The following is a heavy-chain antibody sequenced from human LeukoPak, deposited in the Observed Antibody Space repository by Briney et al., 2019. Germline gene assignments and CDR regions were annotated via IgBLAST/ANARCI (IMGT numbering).Heavy chain of an antibody. J-gene: IGHJ4*02. D-gene: IGHD3-22*01. V-gene: IGHV3-7*01. CDR3: ARVGYYDGSAYYPFDY. CDR2: MNQDGSEI. Sequence: GGSLRLSCVGSGFTFSRYWLNWVRQAPGKGLEWVANMNQDGSEIYYLDSVKGRFTISRDNAKNSLYLQMNNLRAEDTAVYYCARVGYYDGSAYYPFDYWGQGTLVTVSS. CDR1: GFTFSRYW.